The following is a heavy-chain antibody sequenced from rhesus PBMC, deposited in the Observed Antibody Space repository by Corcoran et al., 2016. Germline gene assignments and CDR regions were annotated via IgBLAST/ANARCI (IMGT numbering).Heavy chain of an antibody. V-gene: IGHV4-169*01. Sequence: QLQLQESGPGLVKPSETLSVTFAVSGGSISSSYWSWIRQAPGKGLEWIGYIYGSGSSTNYNPSLKSRVTLSVDTSKNQLSLKLSSVTTADTAGYYCASGNWYFDLWGPGTPITISS. J-gene: IGHJ2*01. CDR2: IYGSGSST. CDR1: GGSISSSY. CDR3: ASGNWYFDL. D-gene: IGHD1-44*01.